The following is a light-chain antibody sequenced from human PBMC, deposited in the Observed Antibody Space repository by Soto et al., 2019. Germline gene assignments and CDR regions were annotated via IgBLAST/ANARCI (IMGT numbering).Light chain of an antibody. CDR2: DNS. CDR1: RSNIRAGYD. CDR3: HSYDVSLRGPA. Sequence: QSVLTQPPSFSGAPGQRVTISCTGSRSNIRAGYDVHWYQHLPGTAPKVLIFDNSNRPSGVPDRFSDSKYGTSASLDITGLQAEDEAVYYCHSYDVSLRGPAFGGGTKLTVL. V-gene: IGLV1-40*01. J-gene: IGLJ2*01.